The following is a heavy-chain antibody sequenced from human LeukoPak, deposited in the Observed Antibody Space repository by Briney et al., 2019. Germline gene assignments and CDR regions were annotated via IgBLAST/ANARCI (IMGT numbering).Heavy chain of an antibody. CDR3: ARDGVAAESDY. CDR2: LYSGGGT. V-gene: IGHV3-66*01. Sequence: GGSLRLSCAASGFTVSSNYMSWVRQAPGKGLEWVSILYSGGGTDYADSVKGRFTISRDNSKNTLFLQMNSLRAEDTAVYYCARDGVAAESDYWGQGTLVTVSS. D-gene: IGHD3-3*01. J-gene: IGHJ4*02. CDR1: GFTVSSNY.